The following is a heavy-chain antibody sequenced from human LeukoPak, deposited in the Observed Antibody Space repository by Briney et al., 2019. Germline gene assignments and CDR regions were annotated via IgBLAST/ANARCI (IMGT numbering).Heavy chain of an antibody. V-gene: IGHV4-30-4*01. D-gene: IGHD3-10*01. CDR3: ARDKAGVATVDP. CDR2: IYYSGST. CDR1: GGSISSGDYY. J-gene: IGHJ5*02. Sequence: SETLSLTCTVSGGSISSGDYYWTWIRQPPGKGLEWIGYIYYSGSTYNSPSLKSRVTISVDTSRNQFSLKLNSVTAADTAVYYCARDKAGVATVDPWGQGTLVTVSS.